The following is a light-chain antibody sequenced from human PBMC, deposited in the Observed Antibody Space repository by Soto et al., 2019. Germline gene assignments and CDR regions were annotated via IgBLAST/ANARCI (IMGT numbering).Light chain of an antibody. CDR3: SSYAGSNNVV. V-gene: IGLV2-8*01. CDR2: EVS. CDR1: SSDVGGYNY. J-gene: IGLJ2*01. Sequence: QSVLTQPPSASGSLGQSVTISCTGTSSDVGGYNYVSWYQQHPGKAPKFMIYEVSKRPSGVPDRFSGSKSGNTASLTVSGLQAEDEADYYCSSYAGSNNVVFGGGTKVTVL.